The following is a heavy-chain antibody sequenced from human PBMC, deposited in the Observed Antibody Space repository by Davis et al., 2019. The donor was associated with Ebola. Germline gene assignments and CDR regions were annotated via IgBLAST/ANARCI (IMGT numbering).Heavy chain of an antibody. CDR1: GDSINSDYY. CDR3: VRDHSTSTHYYYSMDI. J-gene: IGHJ6*03. CDR2: IFQGERI. D-gene: IGHD2-15*01. Sequence: PSETLSLTCAVSGDSINSDYYWGWIRQAPGKGLEWIANIFQGERIYYNPSLKSRATISEDTSKNQVSLHLKSVTAADTAVYYCVRDHSTSTHYYYSMDIWSNGTAVTVSS. V-gene: IGHV4-38-2*02.